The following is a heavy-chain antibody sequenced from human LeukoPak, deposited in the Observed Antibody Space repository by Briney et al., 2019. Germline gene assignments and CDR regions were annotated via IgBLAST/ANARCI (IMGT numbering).Heavy chain of an antibody. CDR2: INPDGRRA. D-gene: IGHD2-2*01. CDR1: GFTCGNYW. V-gene: IGHV3-74*01. J-gene: IGHJ6*03. Sequence: PWGSLRLSGAASGFTCGNYWRNWLGQAPGKGLVWVSRINPDGRRADYADSVKGRFTISRDNAKNTLDLQMNSLRAEDTAVCCCGRGVEEEPAAVGAYYYYFMDVWGKGTTVTVSS. CDR3: GRGVEEEPAAVGAYYYYFMDV.